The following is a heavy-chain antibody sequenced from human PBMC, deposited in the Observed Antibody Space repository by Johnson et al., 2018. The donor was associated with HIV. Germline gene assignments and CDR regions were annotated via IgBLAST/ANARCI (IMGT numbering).Heavy chain of an antibody. CDR3: AKIRTSGTGDAFDI. D-gene: IGHD1-14*01. CDR2: VSYDGSKK. V-gene: IGHV3-30*18. J-gene: IGHJ3*02. CDR1: GFTFSSSG. Sequence: QVQLVESGGGVVQPGRSLRLSCVASGFTFSSSGMHWVRQAPGKGLEWVAIVSYDGSKKYYPDSVKGRFTISRDNSKNTLYLQMDSLRAEDTAVYYCAKIRTSGTGDAFDIWGQWTMVTVSS.